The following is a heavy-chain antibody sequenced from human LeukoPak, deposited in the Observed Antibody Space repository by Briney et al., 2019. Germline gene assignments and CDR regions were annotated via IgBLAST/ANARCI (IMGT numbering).Heavy chain of an antibody. CDR2: IYTSGST. J-gene: IGHJ4*02. Sequence: PSETLSLTCTASGGSISSYYWSWIRQPAGKGLEWIGRIYTSGSTNYNPSLKSRVTMSVDTSKNQFSLKLSSVTAADTAVYYCARERTFGVVSPFDYWGQGTLVTVSS. V-gene: IGHV4-4*07. CDR1: GGSISSYY. D-gene: IGHD3-3*01. CDR3: ARERTFGVVSPFDY.